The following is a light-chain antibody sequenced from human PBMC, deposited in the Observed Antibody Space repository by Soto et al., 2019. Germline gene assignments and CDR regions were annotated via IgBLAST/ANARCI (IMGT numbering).Light chain of an antibody. CDR2: GAS. Sequence: EIVLTQSPGTLSLSPGERATLSCRASQSVSSSFLAWYRQKPGQAPRLLIYGASSRATGIPDRFSGSGSGTDFTLTISRLEPEDFAVYYCQQYGSSPRTFSQGTKLEIK. CDR3: QQYGSSPRT. J-gene: IGKJ2*01. CDR1: QSVSSSF. V-gene: IGKV3-20*01.